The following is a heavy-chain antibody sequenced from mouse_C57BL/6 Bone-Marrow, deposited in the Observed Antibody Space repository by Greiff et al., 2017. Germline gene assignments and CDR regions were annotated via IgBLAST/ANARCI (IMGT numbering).Heavy chain of an antibody. D-gene: IGHD1-1*01. CDR1: GFNIKDYY. CDR2: LDPEDGDT. CDR3: TITTVGGFAY. J-gene: IGHJ3*01. Sequence: EVQLQQSGAELVRPGASVKLSCTASGFNIKDYYMHWVKQRPEQGLEWIGRLDPEDGDTEYAPKFQGKATMTADTSSNTAYLQLSSLTSEDTAVYYCTITTVGGFAYWGQGTLVTVSA. V-gene: IGHV14-1*01.